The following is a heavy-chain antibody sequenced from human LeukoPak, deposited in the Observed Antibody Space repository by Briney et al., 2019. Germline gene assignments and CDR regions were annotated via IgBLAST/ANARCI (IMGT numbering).Heavy chain of an antibody. CDR1: GYTFTGYY. J-gene: IGHJ4*02. CDR3: ARDDDFWSGYYVSFDY. CDR2: INPNSGGT. V-gene: IGHV1-2*02. Sequence: ASVKVSCKASGYTFTGYYMHWVRQAPGQGLEWMGWINPNSGGTNCAQKFQGRVTMTRDTSISTAYMELSRLRSDDTAVYYCARDDDFWSGYYVSFDYWGQGTLVTVSS. D-gene: IGHD3-3*01.